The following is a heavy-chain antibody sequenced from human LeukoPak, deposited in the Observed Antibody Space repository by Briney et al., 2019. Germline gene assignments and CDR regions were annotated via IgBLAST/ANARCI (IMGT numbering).Heavy chain of an antibody. V-gene: IGHV4-39*07. Sequence: SETLSLTCTVSGGSISSSSYYWGWIRQPPGKGPEWIGSIYYSGSTYYNPSLKSRVTISVDTSKNQFSLKLSSVTAADTAVYYCARDSEYFQHWGQGTLVTVSS. CDR1: GGSISSSSYY. CDR3: ARDSEYFQH. J-gene: IGHJ1*01. CDR2: IYYSGST.